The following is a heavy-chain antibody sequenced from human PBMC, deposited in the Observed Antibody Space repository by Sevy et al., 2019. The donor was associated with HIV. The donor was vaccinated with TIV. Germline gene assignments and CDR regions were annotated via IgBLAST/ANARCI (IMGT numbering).Heavy chain of an antibody. V-gene: IGHV4-59*01. D-gene: IGHD2-2*01. J-gene: IGHJ5*02. Sequence: SETLSLTCTVSGGSISSYYWSWIRQPPGKGLEWIGYIYYSGSTNYNPSLKSRVTISVDTSKNQFSLKLSSVTAADTAVYYCARDYYDCSSTSCYPRDWFDPWGQGTLVTVSS. CDR2: IYYSGST. CDR3: ARDYYDCSSTSCYPRDWFDP. CDR1: GGSISSYY.